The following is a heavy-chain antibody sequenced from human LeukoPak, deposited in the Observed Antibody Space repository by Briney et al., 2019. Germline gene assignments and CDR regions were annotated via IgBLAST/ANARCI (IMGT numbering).Heavy chain of an antibody. CDR2: ISGSGSRT. D-gene: IGHD6-13*01. CDR1: GFTFNNYA. CDR3: ASRAGHRNGWYVGIDY. V-gene: IGHV3-23*01. Sequence: GGSLRLSCAASGFTFNNYALTWVRQAPGKGLEWVSTISGSGSRTYYADSVKGRFTISRDNSKNTLYLQMTSLRAEGTALSHSASRAGHRNGWYVGIDYWGQGTLVTVSS. J-gene: IGHJ4*02.